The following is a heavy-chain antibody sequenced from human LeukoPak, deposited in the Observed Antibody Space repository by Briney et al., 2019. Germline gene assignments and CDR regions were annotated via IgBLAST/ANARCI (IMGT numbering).Heavy chain of an antibody. Sequence: GGSLRLSCAASGFTFNTYTMNWVRQAPGKGLEWVSYISSSSSTIYYADSVKGRFTISRDNAKNSLYLQMNSLRAEDTAVYYCARGGGDCDYWGQGTLVTVSS. CDR2: ISSSSSTI. D-gene: IGHD2-21*02. CDR1: GFTFNTYT. V-gene: IGHV3-48*01. CDR3: ARGGGDCDY. J-gene: IGHJ4*02.